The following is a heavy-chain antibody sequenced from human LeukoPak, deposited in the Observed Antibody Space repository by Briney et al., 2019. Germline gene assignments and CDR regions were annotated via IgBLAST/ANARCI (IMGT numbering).Heavy chain of an antibody. Sequence: SVKVSCKASGGTFSSYATSWVRQAPGQGLEWMGGIIPIFGTANYAQKFQGRVTITADESTSTAYMELSSLRSEDTAVYYCAREGNDYVWGSYRKFDYWGQGTLVTVSS. D-gene: IGHD3-16*02. J-gene: IGHJ4*02. CDR3: AREGNDYVWGSYRKFDY. CDR1: GGTFSSYA. CDR2: IIPIFGTA. V-gene: IGHV1-69*13.